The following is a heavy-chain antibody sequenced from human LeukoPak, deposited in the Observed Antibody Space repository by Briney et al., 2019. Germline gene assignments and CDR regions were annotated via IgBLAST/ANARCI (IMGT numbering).Heavy chain of an antibody. V-gene: IGHV3-20*04. CDR2: INWNGGST. J-gene: IGHJ4*02. CDR1: GFTFDDYG. D-gene: IGHD3-10*01. Sequence: GGSLRLSCAASGFTFDDYGMSWVRQAPGKGLEWVSGINWNGGSTGYADSVKGRFTISRDNAKNSLYLQMHSLRAEDTALYYCARDSGSGSLYYFDYWGQGTLVTVSS. CDR3: ARDSGSGSLYYFDY.